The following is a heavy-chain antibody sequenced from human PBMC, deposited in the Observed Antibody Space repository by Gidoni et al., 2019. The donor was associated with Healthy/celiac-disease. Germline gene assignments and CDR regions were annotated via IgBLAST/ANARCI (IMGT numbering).Heavy chain of an antibody. CDR2: ISWNSGSI. D-gene: IGHD3-3*02. CDR1: GFPFDDYA. Sequence: EVQLVESGGGLVQPGSSLRRSCAASGFPFDDYAMHWVRQAPGKGLECVSGISWNSGSIGYADSVKGRFTIARDNAKNSLYLQMNSLRAEDTALYYCAKDIFGVVIMVDYWGQGTLVTVSS. V-gene: IGHV3-9*01. J-gene: IGHJ4*02. CDR3: AKDIFGVVIMVDY.